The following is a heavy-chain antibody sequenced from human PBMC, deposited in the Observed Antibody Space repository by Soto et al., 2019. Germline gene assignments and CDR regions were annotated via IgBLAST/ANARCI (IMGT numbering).Heavy chain of an antibody. J-gene: IGHJ4*02. D-gene: IGHD3-3*01. CDR1: GYTFRNYG. V-gene: IGHV1-18*01. Sequence: QVQLVQSGAEVKRPGASVKVSCKASGYTFRNYGITWVRQAPGQGLEWMAWISPYNGNTNYAQDLQGRVTMTTDTYTREAYMELRSLTSEDTAMYYCARDLVSGSDFWRAYNGGYFDYWGQGTLVTVSS. CDR2: ISPYNGNT. CDR3: ARDLVSGSDFWRAYNGGYFDY.